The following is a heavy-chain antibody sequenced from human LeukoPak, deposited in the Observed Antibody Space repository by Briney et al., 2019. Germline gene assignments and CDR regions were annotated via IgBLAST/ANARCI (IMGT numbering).Heavy chain of an antibody. D-gene: IGHD6-19*01. J-gene: IGHJ4*02. Sequence: GGSLRLSCAASGFTFSSYSMNWVRQAPGKGLEWVSYISSSSSTIYYADSVKGRFTISRDNAKNSLYLQMNSLRAEDTAVYYCARGRIAVAGTLNYWGQGTLVTVSS. CDR1: GFTFSSYS. CDR2: ISSSSSTI. V-gene: IGHV3-48*01. CDR3: ARGRIAVAGTLNY.